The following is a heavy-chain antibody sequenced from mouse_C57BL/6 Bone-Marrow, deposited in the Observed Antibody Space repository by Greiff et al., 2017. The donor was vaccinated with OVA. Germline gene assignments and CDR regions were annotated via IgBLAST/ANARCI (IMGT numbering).Heavy chain of an antibody. D-gene: IGHD1-1*01. J-gene: IGHJ1*03. CDR2: IRYDGST. Sequence: EVQLQQSGPGLVKPSQSLSLTCSVTGYSITSGYYWNWIRQFPGNKLEWMGYIRYDGSTNYNPSLKNRISITRDTSKNQFFLKLNSVTTEDTATYYCAGDLITAVVATADWYFDVWGTGTTVTVSS. CDR1: GYSITSGYY. V-gene: IGHV3-6*01. CDR3: AGDLITAVVATADWYFDV.